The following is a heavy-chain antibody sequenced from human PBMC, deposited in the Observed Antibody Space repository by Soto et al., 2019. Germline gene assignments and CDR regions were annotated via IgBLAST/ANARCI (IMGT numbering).Heavy chain of an antibody. CDR3: AREDDAFDI. CDR1: GFTFSSYG. CDR2: IWYDGSNK. Sequence: QVQLVESGGGVVQPGRSLRLSCAASGFTFSSYGMHWVRQAPGKGLEWVAVIWYDGSNKYYADSVKGRLTFSRDNSKNTLYLQMNSLRAEDTAVYYCAREDDAFDIWGQGTMVTVSS. V-gene: IGHV3-33*01. J-gene: IGHJ3*02.